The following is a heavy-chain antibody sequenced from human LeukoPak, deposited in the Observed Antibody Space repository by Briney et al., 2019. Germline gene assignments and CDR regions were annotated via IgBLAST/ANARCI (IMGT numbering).Heavy chain of an antibody. CDR1: GGSISSGDYY. J-gene: IGHJ3*02. V-gene: IGHV4-30-4*01. CDR2: IYYSGST. Sequence: SETLSLTCTVSGGSISSGDYYWSWIRQPPGKGLEWIGFIYYSGSTYYNPSLKSRVTISVDTSENQFSLKLSSVTAADTAVYYCARSGGWDAFDIWGQGTMVTVSS. CDR3: ARSGGWDAFDI.